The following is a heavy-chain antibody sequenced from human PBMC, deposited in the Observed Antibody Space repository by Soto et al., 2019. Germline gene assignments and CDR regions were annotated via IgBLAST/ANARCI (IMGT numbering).Heavy chain of an antibody. Sequence: PGESLKISCKGSGYSFTSYWIGWVRQMPGKGLEGRGIIYPGDSDTRYSPSFQGQVTISADKSISTADLQWSSLKAADTAMFYCASPQWFSPVHAAFDIWGQGTMVTVSS. D-gene: IGHD3-22*01. V-gene: IGHV5-51*01. CDR2: IYPGDSDT. CDR3: ASPQWFSPVHAAFDI. J-gene: IGHJ3*02. CDR1: GYSFTSYW.